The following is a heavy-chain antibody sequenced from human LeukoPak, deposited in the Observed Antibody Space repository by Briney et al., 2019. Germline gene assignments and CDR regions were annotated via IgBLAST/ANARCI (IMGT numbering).Heavy chain of an antibody. D-gene: IGHD3-3*01. CDR3: ARGGYYAASDI. V-gene: IGHV3-64*02. CDR2: IVSNGGNT. CDR1: GLTFSSHA. J-gene: IGHJ4*02. Sequence: GGSLRLSCAASGLTFSSHAMHWVRQAPGKGLEYVSAIVSNGGNTYYADSVRGRFPISRDNSKDTVYLQMGSLRPEDTAVYYCARGGYYAASDIWGQGALVTVSS.